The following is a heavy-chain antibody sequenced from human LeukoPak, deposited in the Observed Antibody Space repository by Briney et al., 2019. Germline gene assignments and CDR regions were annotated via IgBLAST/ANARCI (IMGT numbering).Heavy chain of an antibody. Sequence: SETLSLTCTVSGGSISSHDWSWIRQPPGQGLEWIGNIYYSGSTNYNPSLKSRVTISVDTSKNQFSLKLSSVTAADTAVYYCAREREPNWFDPWGQGTLVTVSS. CDR1: GGSISSHD. V-gene: IGHV4-59*11. J-gene: IGHJ5*02. D-gene: IGHD1-14*01. CDR3: AREREPNWFDP. CDR2: IYYSGST.